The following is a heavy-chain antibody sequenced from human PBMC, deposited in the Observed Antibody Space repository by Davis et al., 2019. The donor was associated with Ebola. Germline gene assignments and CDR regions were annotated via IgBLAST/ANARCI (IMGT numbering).Heavy chain of an antibody. CDR1: GCSVSSGSYY. D-gene: IGHD3-22*01. V-gene: IGHV4-61*01. CDR3: ARTAYYYDSSGYPFYY. CDR2: IYYSGST. J-gene: IGHJ4*02. Sequence: PSETLSLTCTVSGCSVSSGSYYWSWIRQPPGKGLEWIGYIYYSGSTNYNPSLKSRVTISVDTSKNQFSLKLRSVTAADTAVYYCARTAYYYDSSGYPFYYWGQGILVTVSS.